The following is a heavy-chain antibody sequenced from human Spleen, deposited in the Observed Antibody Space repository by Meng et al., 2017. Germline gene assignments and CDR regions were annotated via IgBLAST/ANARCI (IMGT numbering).Heavy chain of an antibody. CDR3: ATGGFNYYFDY. V-gene: IGHV4-34*01. Sequence: SETLSLTCTVSGGSISGYYWSWIRQPPGKGLEWLGDITQSAGPNYSPSLRGRLTISIDTSKSQFSLKLNSVTAADTAVYYCATGGFNYYFDYWGQGALVTVSS. CDR1: GGSISGYY. J-gene: IGHJ4*02. D-gene: IGHD2-8*02. CDR2: ITQSAGP.